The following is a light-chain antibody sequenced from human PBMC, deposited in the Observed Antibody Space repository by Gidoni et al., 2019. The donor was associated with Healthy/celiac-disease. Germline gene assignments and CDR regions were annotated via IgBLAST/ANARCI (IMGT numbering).Light chain of an antibody. V-gene: IGKV1-39*01. CDR1: QSISSY. CDR2: AAS. Sequence: DIQMTQSPSSLPASVGDRVTITCRASQSISSYLHWYQQKPGKAPKLLIYAASSLQSGVPSRFSGSGSGTDFTLTISSLQPEDFATYYCQQSYSTPWTFGQGTKVEIK. CDR3: QQSYSTPWT. J-gene: IGKJ1*01.